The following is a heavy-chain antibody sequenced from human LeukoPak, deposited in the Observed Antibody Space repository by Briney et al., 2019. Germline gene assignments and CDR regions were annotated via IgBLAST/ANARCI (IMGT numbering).Heavy chain of an antibody. CDR1: GFTFSSHT. CDR3: AKDQFDIVVVPAATGGPFDY. Sequence: GGSLRLSCAASGFTFSSHTMSWVRQAPGKGLEWVSSISTSSSYIYYADSVKGRLTISRDNSKNTLYLQMNSLRAEDTAVYYCAKDQFDIVVVPAATGGPFDYWGQGTLVTVSS. D-gene: IGHD2-2*01. CDR2: ISTSSSYI. J-gene: IGHJ4*02. V-gene: IGHV3-21*04.